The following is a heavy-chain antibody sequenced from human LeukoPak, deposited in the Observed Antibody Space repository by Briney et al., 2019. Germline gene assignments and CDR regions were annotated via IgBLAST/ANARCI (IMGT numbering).Heavy chain of an antibody. CDR3: ARSNNLNYEENWFDP. CDR2: INPSGGST. J-gene: IGHJ5*02. CDR1: GYTFTSYY. Sequence: ASVKVSCKASGYTFTSYYMHWVRQAPGQGLEWMGIINPSGGSTSYAQKFQGKVTMTRDTSTSRVYMELSSLRSEDTAVYYCARSNNLNYEENWFDPWGQGTLVTVSS. V-gene: IGHV1-46*01. D-gene: IGHD1-7*01.